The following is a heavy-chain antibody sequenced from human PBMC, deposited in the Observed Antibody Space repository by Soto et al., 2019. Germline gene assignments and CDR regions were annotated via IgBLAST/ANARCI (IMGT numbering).Heavy chain of an antibody. V-gene: IGHV1-69*01. D-gene: IGHD6-19*01. J-gene: IGHJ4*02. CDR3: AISRRGIAVAGATLDY. Sequence: QVQLVQSGAEVKKPGSSVKVSCKASGGTFSSYAISWVRQAPGQGLEWMGGIIPIFGTANYAQKFQGRVTITADESTSTAYMELSSLRSEDTAVYYCAISRRGIAVAGATLDYWGQGTLVTVSS. CDR2: IIPIFGTA. CDR1: GGTFSSYA.